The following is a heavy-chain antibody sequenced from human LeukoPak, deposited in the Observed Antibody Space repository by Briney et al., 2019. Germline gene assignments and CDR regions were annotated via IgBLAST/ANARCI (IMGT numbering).Heavy chain of an antibody. V-gene: IGHV3-7*01. D-gene: IGHD4-17*01. Sequence: GGSLRLSCTASGFTLTPYWLTWVRQAPGKGLEWVANIKPDGNEKYYVDSVKGRFTIPRDNTENSLYLQMNSLRAEDTAIYYCATTSRTVTGLDYWGQGTLVTVSS. CDR3: ATTSRTVTGLDY. CDR1: GFTLTPYW. J-gene: IGHJ4*02. CDR2: IKPDGNEK.